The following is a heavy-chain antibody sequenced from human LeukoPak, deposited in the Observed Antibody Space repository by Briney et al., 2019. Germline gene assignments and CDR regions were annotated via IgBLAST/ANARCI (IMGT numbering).Heavy chain of an antibody. Sequence: GGSLRLSCTASGFTFGDYAMSWVRQAPGKGLEWVSAISGSGGSTYYADSVKGQFTISRDNSKNTLYLQMNSLRAEDTALYYCARHSYNYYGLDVWGQGTTITVSS. J-gene: IGHJ6*02. CDR2: ISGSGGST. CDR3: ARHSYNYYGLDV. D-gene: IGHD1-26*01. CDR1: GFTFGDYA. V-gene: IGHV3-23*01.